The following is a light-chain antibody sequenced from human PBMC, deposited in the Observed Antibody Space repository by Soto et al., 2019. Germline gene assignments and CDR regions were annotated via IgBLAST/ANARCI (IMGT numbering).Light chain of an antibody. CDR2: GAS. CDR1: ETVATN. J-gene: IGKJ1*01. Sequence: VMTQSPATLSVSPGERATLSCWASETVATNLAWYQQKPGQAPSLLISGASTRAVGISDRFRGSGSGTEFTLTISSLRSEDSAIYYCQQYFEWPPMTFGQGTKVEI. CDR3: QQYFEWPPMT. V-gene: IGKV3-15*01.